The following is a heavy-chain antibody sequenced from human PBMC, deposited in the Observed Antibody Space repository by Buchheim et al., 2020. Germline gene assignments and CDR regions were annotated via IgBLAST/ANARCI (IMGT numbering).Heavy chain of an antibody. CDR3: AREGILRRCDY. J-gene: IGHJ4*02. D-gene: IGHD5-24*01. CDR1: GFTFSSYA. V-gene: IGHV3-30*04. Sequence: QVQLVESGGGVVQPGRSLRLSCAASGFTFSSYAMHWFRQAPGKGLVWVAVISYDGSNKYYADSVKGRFTISRDNSKITLYLQMNSVRAEDTAVYYCAREGILRRCDYWGQGTL. CDR2: ISYDGSNK.